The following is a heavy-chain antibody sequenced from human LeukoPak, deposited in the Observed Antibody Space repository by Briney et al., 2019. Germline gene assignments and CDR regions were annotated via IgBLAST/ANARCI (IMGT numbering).Heavy chain of an antibody. Sequence: SETLSFTCTVSGGSISNYYWSWIRQPAGKGLEWIGRIYTSGSTNYNPSLKSRVTILVDTSKNQFSLKPSSETAADTAVYYCARDASYGSRYNWFDPWGQGTLVTVSS. D-gene: IGHD5-18*01. CDR1: GGSISNYY. J-gene: IGHJ5*02. CDR2: IYTSGST. CDR3: ARDASYGSRYNWFDP. V-gene: IGHV4-4*07.